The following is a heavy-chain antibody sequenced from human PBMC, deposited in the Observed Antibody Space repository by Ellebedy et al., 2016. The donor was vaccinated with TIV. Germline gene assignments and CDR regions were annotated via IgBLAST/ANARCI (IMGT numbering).Heavy chain of an antibody. V-gene: IGHV1-2*02. J-gene: IGHJ4*02. CDR3: ARDRDYYGSGSYYSV. CDR1: GYTFTGYY. D-gene: IGHD3-10*01. Sequence: AASVKVSCKASGYTFTGYYMHWVRQAPGQGLEWMGWINPNSGGTNYAQKFQGRVTMTRDTSISTAYMELSRLRSDDTAVYYCARDRDYYGSGSYYSVWGQGTLVTVSS. CDR2: INPNSGGT.